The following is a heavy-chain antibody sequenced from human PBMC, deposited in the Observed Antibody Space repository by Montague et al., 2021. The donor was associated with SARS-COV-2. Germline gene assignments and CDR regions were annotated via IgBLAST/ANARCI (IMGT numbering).Heavy chain of an antibody. CDR2: IYYSGST. J-gene: IGHJ4*02. CDR1: SGSISSYY. CDR3: ARGFDY. V-gene: IGHV4-59*01. Sequence: SETLSLTCAVSSGSISSYYWSWIRQPPGKGLEWIGYIYYSGSTNYNPSLKSRVTISVDTSKNQFSLKLSSVTAADTAVYYCARGFDYWGQGTLVTVSS.